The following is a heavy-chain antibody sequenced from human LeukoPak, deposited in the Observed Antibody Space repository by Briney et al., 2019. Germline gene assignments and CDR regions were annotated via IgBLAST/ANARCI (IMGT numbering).Heavy chain of an antibody. CDR2: INPNSGGT. CDR1: GYTFTGYY. D-gene: IGHD3-3*01. CDR3: ARGGARESVFGVANIDY. J-gene: IGHJ4*02. V-gene: IGHV1-2*02. Sequence: ASVKVSCKASGYTFTGYYMHWVRQAPGQGLEWMGWINPNSGGTNYAQKFQGRVTMTRDTSISTAYMELSRLGSDDTAVYYCARGGARESVFGVANIDYWGQGTLVTVSS.